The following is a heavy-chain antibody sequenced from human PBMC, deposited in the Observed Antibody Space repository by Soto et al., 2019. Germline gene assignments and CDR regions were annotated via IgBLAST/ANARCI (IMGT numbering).Heavy chain of an antibody. CDR2: IKQDGSEK. D-gene: IGHD2-8*01. Sequence: EVQLVESGGGLVQPGGSLRLSCAASGFTFSSYWMSWVRQAPGKGLEWVANIKQDGSEKYYVDSVKGRFTISRDNAKNSLYLQMNSLRAEDTAVYYCARDVTDIVLTYYYYYMDVWGKGTTVTVSS. V-gene: IGHV3-7*01. CDR1: GFTFSSYW. J-gene: IGHJ6*03. CDR3: ARDVTDIVLTYYYYYMDV.